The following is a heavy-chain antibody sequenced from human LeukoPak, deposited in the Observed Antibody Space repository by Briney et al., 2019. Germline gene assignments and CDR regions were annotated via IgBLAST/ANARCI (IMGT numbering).Heavy chain of an antibody. Sequence: PSETLSLTCTVSGASISSTSYCWGWIRQPAGKGLEWIGHIHTSGSTNYNPSLKSRVTISVDTSKNQFSLKLSSVTAADTAVYYCARVESYPLRNAFDIWGQGTMVTVSS. D-gene: IGHD1-14*01. V-gene: IGHV4-61*09. CDR2: IHTSGST. CDR3: ARVESYPLRNAFDI. J-gene: IGHJ3*02. CDR1: GASISSTSYC.